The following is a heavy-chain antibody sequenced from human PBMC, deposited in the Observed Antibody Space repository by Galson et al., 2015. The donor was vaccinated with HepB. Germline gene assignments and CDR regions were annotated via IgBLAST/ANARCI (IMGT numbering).Heavy chain of an antibody. J-gene: IGHJ1*01. Sequence: SLRLSCAASGFTFSSYATSWVRQAPGKGLEWVSGIIGSGGSTYYADSVKGRFSISRDNSKNTLYLQMNSLRAEDTAVYYCAKDRAVTIEYFQDWGQGTLVTVSS. CDR3: AKDRAVTIEYFQD. CDR2: IIGSGGST. D-gene: IGHD4-17*01. CDR1: GFTFSSYA. V-gene: IGHV3-23*01.